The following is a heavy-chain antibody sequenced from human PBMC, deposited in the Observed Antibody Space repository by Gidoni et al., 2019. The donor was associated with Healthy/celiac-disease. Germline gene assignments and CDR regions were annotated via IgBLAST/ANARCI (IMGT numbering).Heavy chain of an antibody. CDR1: GGSFSGYY. CDR2: INHSGST. D-gene: IGHD3-3*01. CDR3: ARGRKRGGYDFWSGPRGGFDY. J-gene: IGHJ4*02. V-gene: IGHV4-34*01. Sequence: QVQLQQWGAGLLKPSETLSLTCAVSGGSFSGYYWSWIRQPPGKGLEWIGEINHSGSTNYNPSLKSRVTISVDTSKNQFSLKLSSVTAADTAVYYCARGRKRGGYDFWSGPRGGFDYWGQGTLVTVSS.